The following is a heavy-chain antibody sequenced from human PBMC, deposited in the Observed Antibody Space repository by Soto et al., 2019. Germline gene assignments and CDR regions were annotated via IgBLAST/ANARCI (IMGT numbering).Heavy chain of an antibody. D-gene: IGHD3-3*01. CDR1: GYTFTSYA. Sequence: GASVKVSCKASGYTFTSYAMHWVRQAPGQRLEWMGWINAGNGNTKYSQKFQGRVTITRDTSASTAYMELSSLRSEDTAVYYCARVYAKDSFWSGYYENYYYYMDVWGKGTTVTVSS. V-gene: IGHV1-3*01. CDR3: ARVYAKDSFWSGYYENYYYYMDV. J-gene: IGHJ6*03. CDR2: INAGNGNT.